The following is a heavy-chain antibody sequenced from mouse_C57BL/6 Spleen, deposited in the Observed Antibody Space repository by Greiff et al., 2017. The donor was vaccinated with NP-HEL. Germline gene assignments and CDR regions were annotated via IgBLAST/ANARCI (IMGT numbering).Heavy chain of an antibody. CDR3: AIYYDYDGPYFDY. D-gene: IGHD2-4*01. J-gene: IGHJ2*01. V-gene: IGHV1-72*01. CDR1: GYTFTSYW. Sequence: QVQLQQPGAELVKPGASVKLSCKASGYTFTSYWMHWVKQRPGRGLEWIGRIDPNSGGTKYNEKFKSKATLPVDKPSSTADMQLSSLTSEDSAVYYCAIYYDYDGPYFDYWGQGTTLTVSS. CDR2: IDPNSGGT.